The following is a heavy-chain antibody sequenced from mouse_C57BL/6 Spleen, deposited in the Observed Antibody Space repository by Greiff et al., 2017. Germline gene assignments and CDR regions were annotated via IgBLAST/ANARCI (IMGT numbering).Heavy chain of an antibody. V-gene: IGHV5-9-1*02. CDR2: ISSGGDYI. CDR1: GFTFSSYA. CDR3: TREGLLRTAMDY. Sequence: EVQVVESGEGLVKPGGSLKLSCAASGFTFSSYAMSWVRQTPEKRLEWVAYISSGGDYIYYADTVKGRFTIARDNARNTLYLQMSSLKSEDTAMYYCTREGLLRTAMDYWGQGTSVTVSS. J-gene: IGHJ4*01. D-gene: IGHD1-1*01.